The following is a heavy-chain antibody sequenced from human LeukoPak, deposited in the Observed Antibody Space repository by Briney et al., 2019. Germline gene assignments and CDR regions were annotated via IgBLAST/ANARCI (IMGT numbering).Heavy chain of an antibody. CDR3: AKDSAYYDSSGYLDY. V-gene: IGHV3-43D*03. Sequence: GGSLRLSCAASGFTFDDYAMHWVRQAPGKGLEWVSLISWDGGSTYYADSVKGRFTISRDNSKNSLYLQMNSLRAEDTALYYCAKDSAYYDSSGYLDYWGQGTLVTVSS. J-gene: IGHJ4*02. CDR1: GFTFDDYA. D-gene: IGHD3-22*01. CDR2: ISWDGGST.